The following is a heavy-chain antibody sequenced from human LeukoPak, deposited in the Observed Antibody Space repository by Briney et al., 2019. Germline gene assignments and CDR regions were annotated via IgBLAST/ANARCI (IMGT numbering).Heavy chain of an antibody. V-gene: IGHV3-7*04. Sequence: GGSLRLSCAASGFTFSSYWMTWVRQAPGKGLEWVANIEQDGSEKYYVDPVKGRFTISRDNAKNSVYLQMNSLRAEDTAVYYCARDTRWGGEDFGFWGQGTLVTVSS. CDR3: ARDTRWGGEDFGF. CDR1: GFTFSSYW. CDR2: IEQDGSEK. D-gene: IGHD2-2*01. J-gene: IGHJ4*02.